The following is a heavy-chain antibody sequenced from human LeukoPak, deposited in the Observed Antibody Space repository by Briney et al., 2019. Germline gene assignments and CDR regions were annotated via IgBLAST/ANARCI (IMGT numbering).Heavy chain of an antibody. D-gene: IGHD3-10*01. CDR2: IIPIFGTA. J-gene: IGHJ4*02. CDR1: GGTFSSYA. Sequence: ASVKVSCKASGGTFSSYAISWVRQAPGQGLEWMGGIIPIFGTADYAQKFQGRVTITRDESTSTAYMEVSSLTSEDTAVYYCARAQFYYGSGSSTNYFDYWGQGTLVTVSS. V-gene: IGHV1-69*05. CDR3: ARAQFYYGSGSSTNYFDY.